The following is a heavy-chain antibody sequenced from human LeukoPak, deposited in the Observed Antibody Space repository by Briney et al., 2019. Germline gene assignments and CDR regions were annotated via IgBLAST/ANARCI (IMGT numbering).Heavy chain of an antibody. CDR1: GLTFSSLW. J-gene: IGHJ4*02. CDR3: ARGVATMFDF. D-gene: IGHD5-12*01. CDR2: IKQVDSEK. Sequence: PGGSLRLSCAASGLTFSSLWMNWVRQAPGKGLEWVAYIKQVDSEKYYVDSVKGRFTISRDNAKNSLYLQMTSLRAEDTAVYYCARGVATMFDFWGQGALVTVSS. V-gene: IGHV3-7*05.